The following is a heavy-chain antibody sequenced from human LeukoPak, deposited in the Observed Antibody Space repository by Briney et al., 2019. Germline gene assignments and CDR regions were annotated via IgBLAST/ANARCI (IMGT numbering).Heavy chain of an antibody. D-gene: IGHD3-10*01. V-gene: IGHV3-21*01. J-gene: IGHJ4*02. CDR2: ISSSSSYI. Sequence: GGSLRLSCAASGFTFSSYIMNWVRQAPGKGLEWVSSISSSSSYIYYADSVKGRFTISRDNAKNSLYLQMNSLRAEDTAVYYCARGGSTNFDYWGQGTLVTVSS. CDR1: GFTFSSYI. CDR3: ARGGSTNFDY.